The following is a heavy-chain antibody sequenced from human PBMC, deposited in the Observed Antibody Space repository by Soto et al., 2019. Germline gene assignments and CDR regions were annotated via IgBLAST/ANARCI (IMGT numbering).Heavy chain of an antibody. D-gene: IGHD6-13*01. CDR2: INHSGST. V-gene: IGHV4-34*01. CDR3: ARGRYSSSWYNWFDP. Sequence: QVQLQQWGAGLLKPSETLSLTCAVYGGSFSGYYWSWIRQPPGKGLEWIGEINHSGSTNYNPSLKSRVTILVDTSKNQFSLKLSSVTAADTAVYYCARGRYSSSWYNWFDPWGQGTLVTVSS. CDR1: GGSFSGYY. J-gene: IGHJ5*02.